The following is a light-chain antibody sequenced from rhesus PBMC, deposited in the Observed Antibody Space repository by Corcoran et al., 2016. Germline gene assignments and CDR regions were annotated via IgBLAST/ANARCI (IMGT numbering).Light chain of an antibody. CDR1: SPKAHS. CDR3: GSWDHTVTQFM. J-gene: IGLJ1*01. V-gene: IGLV3S11*01. CDR2: GNT. Sequence: SSRLTQAPSFSVALGQTIRRTCQGDSPKAHSVSWYRQKPGQAPVLVIYGNTNRPSGIPGRFSGSWSGNLASLTITGAQVEDEAYYHCGSWDHTVTQFMFAVGTRLTVL.